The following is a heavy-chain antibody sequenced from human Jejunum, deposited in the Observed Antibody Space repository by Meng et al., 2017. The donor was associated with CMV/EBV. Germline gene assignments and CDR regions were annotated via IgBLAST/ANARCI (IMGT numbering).Heavy chain of an antibody. J-gene: IGHJ4*02. Sequence: GGSLSSSNWWSWVRQPPGKGLEWVGEIYHSGSTNYNPSLKSRVTISADKSKNQFFLDLKSVTAADTAVYYCASGGSTGWYPNREYWGQGSRVTVSS. V-gene: IGHV4-4*02. CDR2: IYHSGST. CDR1: GGSLSSSNW. CDR3: ASGGSTGWYPNREY. D-gene: IGHD6-19*01.